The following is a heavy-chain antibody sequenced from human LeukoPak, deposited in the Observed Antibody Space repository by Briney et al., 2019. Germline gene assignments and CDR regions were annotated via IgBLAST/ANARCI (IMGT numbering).Heavy chain of an antibody. CDR3: ARAPYYYGSGSSKSSYYFDY. V-gene: IGHV3-13*01. D-gene: IGHD3-10*01. J-gene: IGHJ4*02. Sequence: PGGSLRLSCAASGFTFSSYDMHWVRQATGKGLEWVSAIGTAGDTYYPGSVKGRFTISRENAKNSLYLQMNSLRAGDTAVYYCARAPYYYGSGSSKSSYYFDYWGQGTLVTVSS. CDR2: IGTAGDT. CDR1: GFTFSSYD.